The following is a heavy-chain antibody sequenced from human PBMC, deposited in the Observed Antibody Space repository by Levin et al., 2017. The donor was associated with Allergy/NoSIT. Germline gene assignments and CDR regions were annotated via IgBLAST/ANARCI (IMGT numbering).Heavy chain of an antibody. CDR2: IYGGGST. CDR3: ASEIPRGSPDNYVPL. CDR1: GFTVSSNY. Sequence: GESLKISCAVSGFTVSSNYMSWVRQAPGKGPEWVSVIYGGGSTYYADSVRGRFTISRDDSGNTLSPQMNRLRVEDAAVYYCASEIPRGSPDNYVPLWGRGTLVTVSS. V-gene: IGHV3-53*01. D-gene: IGHD3-10*02. J-gene: IGHJ4*02.